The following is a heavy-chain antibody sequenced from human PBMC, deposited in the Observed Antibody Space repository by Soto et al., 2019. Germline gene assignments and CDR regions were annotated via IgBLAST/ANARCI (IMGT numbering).Heavy chain of an antibody. D-gene: IGHD3-10*01. J-gene: IGHJ4*02. Sequence: SLRHSCAVAELTCSSFASRWVSKTPRKGLEWVSAISGSGGSTYYADSVKGRFTISRDNSKNTLYPQMNSLRAEDTAVYYCAKFLDYYGSGSYSARYFFDFRVQGTLVPVSS. CDR3: AKFLDYYGSGSYSARYFFDF. CDR2: ISGSGGST. V-gene: IGHV3-23*01. CDR1: ELTCSSFA.